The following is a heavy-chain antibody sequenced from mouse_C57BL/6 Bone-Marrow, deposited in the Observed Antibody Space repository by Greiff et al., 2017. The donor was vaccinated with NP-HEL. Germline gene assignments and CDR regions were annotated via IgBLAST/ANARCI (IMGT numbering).Heavy chain of an antibody. CDR2: INSDGGST. Sequence: EVMLVESGGGLVQPGESLKLSCESNEYEFPSHDMSWVRQTPEKRLELVAAINSDGGSTYYPDTMERRFIISRDKTKKTLYLQMSSLRSEDTALYYGARASMVTTVDYWGQGTTLTVSS. CDR1: EYEFPSHD. V-gene: IGHV5-2*03. D-gene: IGHD2-1*01. J-gene: IGHJ2*01. CDR3: ARASMVTTVDY.